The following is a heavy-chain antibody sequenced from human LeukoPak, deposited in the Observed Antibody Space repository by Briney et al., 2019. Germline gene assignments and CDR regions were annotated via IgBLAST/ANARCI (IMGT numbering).Heavy chain of an antibody. Sequence: SETLSLTCAVYGGSFSCYYWSWIRQPPGKGLEWIGEINHSGSTNYNPSLKSRVTISVDTSKNQFSLKLSSVTAADTAVYYCARVQLERRGLALYGMDVWGQGTTVTVSS. J-gene: IGHJ6*02. V-gene: IGHV4-34*01. D-gene: IGHD1-1*01. CDR1: GGSFSCYY. CDR3: ARVQLERRGLALYGMDV. CDR2: INHSGST.